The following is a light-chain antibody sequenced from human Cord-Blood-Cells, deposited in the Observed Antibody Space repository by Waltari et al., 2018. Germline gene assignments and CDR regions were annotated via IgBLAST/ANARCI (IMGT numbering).Light chain of an antibody. J-gene: IGLJ3*02. CDR3: CSYAGSSTWV. Sequence: QSALTQPASVSGSPGQSITISCTGTSSDVGSYNLVSWYQQHPGKAPKLMIYEGSKRSSGVSNRFSGSKSGNTASLTISGLQAEDEADYYCCSYAGSSTWVFAGGTKLPVL. CDR2: EGS. V-gene: IGLV2-23*01. CDR1: SSDVGSYNL.